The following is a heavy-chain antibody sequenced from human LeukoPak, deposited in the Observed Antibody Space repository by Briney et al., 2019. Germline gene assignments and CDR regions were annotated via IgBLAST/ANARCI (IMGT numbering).Heavy chain of an antibody. CDR3: ARVKGVKGTSWFDP. D-gene: IGHD3-10*01. J-gene: IGHJ5*02. V-gene: IGHV4-34*01. CDR2: INHSGST. CDR1: GGSFSGYY. Sequence: KPSETLSLTCAVYGGSFSGYYWSWIRQPPGKGLEWIGEINHSGSTNYNPSLKSRVTISVDTSKNQFSLKLSSVSAADTAVYYCARVKGVKGTSWFDPWGQGTLVTVSS.